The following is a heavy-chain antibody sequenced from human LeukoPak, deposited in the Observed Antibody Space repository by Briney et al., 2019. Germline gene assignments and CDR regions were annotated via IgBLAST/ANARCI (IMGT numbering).Heavy chain of an antibody. J-gene: IGHJ6*02. CDR2: MNPNSGNT. Sequence: ASVKVSCKASGYTFTSYGISWVRQAPGQGLEWMGWMNPNSGNTGYAQKFQGRVTMTRNTSISTAYMELSSLRSEDTAVYYCATGGYISGMDVWGQGTTVTVSS. V-gene: IGHV1-8*02. CDR3: ATGGYISGMDV. CDR1: GYTFTSYG. D-gene: IGHD6-13*01.